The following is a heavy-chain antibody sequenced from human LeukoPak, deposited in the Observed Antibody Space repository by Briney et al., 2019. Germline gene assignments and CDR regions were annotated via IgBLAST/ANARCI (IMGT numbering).Heavy chain of an antibody. CDR1: GYSFNTYW. J-gene: IGHJ4*02. V-gene: IGHV5-51*01. Sequence: GESLKISCKGSGYSFNTYWSGWVRRMPGKGLEWMGIIYPGDSDTRYSPSFQGQVTISADKSISTAYLQWGSLKASDTAMYYCARLPGNGAVFDYWGQGTLVTVSS. D-gene: IGHD4-23*01. CDR3: ARLPGNGAVFDY. CDR2: IYPGDSDT.